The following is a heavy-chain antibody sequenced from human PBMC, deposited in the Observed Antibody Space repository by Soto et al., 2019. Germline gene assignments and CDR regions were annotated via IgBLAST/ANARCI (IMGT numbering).Heavy chain of an antibody. D-gene: IGHD2-21*01. CDR1: GFTFSNYE. Sequence: EVQLVESGGGLVQPGGSLRLSCAASGFTFSNYEMHWVRQVTGKGLESVSGIGTAGDTKYLGSVMGRFTISRDNAKNSLYLQMNSLRADDTAVYYCAGRRQVINDYYGLAAWGQGTTVIVSS. J-gene: IGHJ6*02. CDR3: AGRRQVINDYYGLAA. CDR2: IGTAGDT. V-gene: IGHV3-13*01.